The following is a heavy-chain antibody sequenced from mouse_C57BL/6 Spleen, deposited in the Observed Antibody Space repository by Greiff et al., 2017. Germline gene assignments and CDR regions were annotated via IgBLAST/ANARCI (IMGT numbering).Heavy chain of an antibody. CDR2: FYPGSGSI. CDR3: ARHEGATDYFDY. V-gene: IGHV1-62-2*01. Sequence: QVHVKQSGAELVKPGASVKLSCKASGYTFTEYTIHWVKQRSGQGLEWIGWFYPGSGSIKYNEKFKDKATLTADKSSSTVYMELSRLTSEDSAVYFCARHEGATDYFDYWGQGTTLTVSS. D-gene: IGHD1-1*01. J-gene: IGHJ2*01. CDR1: GYTFTEYT.